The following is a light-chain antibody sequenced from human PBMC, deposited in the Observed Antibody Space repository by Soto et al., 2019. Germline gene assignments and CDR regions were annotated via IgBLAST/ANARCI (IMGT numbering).Light chain of an antibody. CDR3: GTWESSRNWV. V-gene: IGLV2-8*01. Sequence: QSALTQPPSASGSPGQSVTISCTGTSSDVGRYNYVSWYQQNPGKAPKLLIYDNIKRPSGIPDRFSGSKSGTSATLVITGLQTGDEADYYCGTWESSRNWVFGGGTKVTVL. J-gene: IGLJ3*02. CDR1: SSDVGRYNY. CDR2: DNI.